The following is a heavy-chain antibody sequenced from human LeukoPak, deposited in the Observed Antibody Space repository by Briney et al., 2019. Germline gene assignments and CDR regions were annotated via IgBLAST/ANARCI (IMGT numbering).Heavy chain of an antibody. J-gene: IGHJ6*03. V-gene: IGHV3-21*04. CDR3: AREENYDFWSGYYNYMDV. CDR2: ISSSSSYI. Sequence: GGSLRLSCAASGFTFSSYSMNWVRQAPGKGLEWVSSISSSSSYIYYADSVKGRFTISRDNAKNSLYLQMNSLKTEDTAVYYCAREENYDFWSGYYNYMDVWGKGTTVTVSS. D-gene: IGHD3-3*01. CDR1: GFTFSSYS.